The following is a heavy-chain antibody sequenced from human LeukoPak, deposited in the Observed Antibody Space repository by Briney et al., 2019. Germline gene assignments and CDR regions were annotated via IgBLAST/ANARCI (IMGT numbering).Heavy chain of an antibody. CDR3: ARSVVPAAIQGDY. CDR2: ISAYNGNT. J-gene: IGHJ4*02. CDR1: GYTFTSYG. Sequence: ASXKVSCKASGYTFTSYGISWVRQAPGQGLEGMGWISAYNGNTNYAQKLQGRGTITTDTSTSTAYMELRSLRSDDTAVYYCARSVVPAAIQGDYWGQGTLVTVSS. D-gene: IGHD2-2*02. V-gene: IGHV1-18*01.